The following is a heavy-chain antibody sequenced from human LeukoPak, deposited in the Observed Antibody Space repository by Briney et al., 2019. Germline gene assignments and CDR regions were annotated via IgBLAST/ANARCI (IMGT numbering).Heavy chain of an antibody. CDR1: TFTVSSKY. D-gene: IGHD4-23*01. CDR2: IYSGSST. CDR3: ARDYGGSSPFDY. V-gene: IGHV3-66*01. J-gene: IGHJ4*02. Sequence: PGGSLRLSCAASTFTVSSKYMSWLPQAPGKGLEGVSDIYSGSSTYYADAVKSRFTISRDNSNNTLYLQMNSLRAEDTAVYYCARDYGGSSPFDYWGQGTLVTVSS.